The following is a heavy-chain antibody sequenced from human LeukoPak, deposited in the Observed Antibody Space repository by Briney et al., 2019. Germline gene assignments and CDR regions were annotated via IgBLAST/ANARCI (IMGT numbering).Heavy chain of an antibody. CDR2: IYYSGST. D-gene: IGHD6-13*01. Sequence: SETLSLTCTVSGGSISSYYWSWIRQPPGKGLEWIGYIYYSGSTNYNPSLKSRVTISVDTSKNQFSLKLSSVTAADTAVYYCARHSEIAAEWFDPWGQGTLVTVSS. CDR1: GGSISSYY. V-gene: IGHV4-59*08. J-gene: IGHJ5*02. CDR3: ARHSEIAAEWFDP.